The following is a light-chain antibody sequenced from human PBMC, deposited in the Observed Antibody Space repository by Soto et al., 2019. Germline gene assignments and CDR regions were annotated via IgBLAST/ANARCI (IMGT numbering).Light chain of an antibody. V-gene: IGKV1-33*01. CDR3: QHYDHLPPLS. CDR2: DAS. J-gene: IGKJ4*01. Sequence: DIQMTQSPSSLSASVGDRVTITCQASQAIRNYLNWYQQKPGKAPNLLIYDASNLRAGVPSRFSGSGSGTEFTFTIISLQPEDIATYYCQHYDHLPPLSFGGGTKVEIK. CDR1: QAIRNY.